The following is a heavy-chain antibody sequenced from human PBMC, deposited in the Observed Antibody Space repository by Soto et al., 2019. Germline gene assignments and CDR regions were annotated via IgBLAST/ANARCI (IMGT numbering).Heavy chain of an antibody. Sequence: GGSLRLSCAASGFTFSDYYMSWIRQAPGKGLEWVSYISSSSSYTNYADSVKGRFTISRDNAKNSLYLQMNSLRAEDTAVYYCARGGYSSGWYEGGFDPWRQRTLVTVSS. CDR1: GFTFSDYY. V-gene: IGHV3-11*06. CDR2: ISSSSSYT. CDR3: ARGGYSSGWYEGGFDP. D-gene: IGHD6-19*01. J-gene: IGHJ5*02.